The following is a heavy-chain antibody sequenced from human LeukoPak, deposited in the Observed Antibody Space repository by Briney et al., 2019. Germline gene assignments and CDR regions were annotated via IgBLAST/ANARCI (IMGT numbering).Heavy chain of an antibody. CDR1: GFTFSSYW. CDR3: ARDQYDTWSRRGNFDS. D-gene: IGHD3-3*01. J-gene: IGHJ4*02. Sequence: GGSLRISCAASGFTFSSYWMSWVRQAPGKGLEWVANIKQDGSEKYYVDSVKGRFTISRDNAKNSLYLQMNSLRAEDTAVYYCARDQYDTWSRRGNFDSWGQGTLVIVSS. V-gene: IGHV3-7*01. CDR2: IKQDGSEK.